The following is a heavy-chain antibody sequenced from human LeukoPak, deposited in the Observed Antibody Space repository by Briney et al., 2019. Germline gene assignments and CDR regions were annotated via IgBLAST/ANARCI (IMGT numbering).Heavy chain of an antibody. J-gene: IGHJ4*02. Sequence: SVKVSCKASGGTFSSYAISWVRQAPGQGLEWMGGIIPIFGTANYAQKFQGRVTITTDESTSTAYMELSSLRSEDTAVYYCARGWLSSSSWYYYWGQGTLVTVSS. CDR3: ARGWLSSSSWYYY. D-gene: IGHD6-13*01. V-gene: IGHV1-69*05. CDR2: IIPIFGTA. CDR1: GGTFSSYA.